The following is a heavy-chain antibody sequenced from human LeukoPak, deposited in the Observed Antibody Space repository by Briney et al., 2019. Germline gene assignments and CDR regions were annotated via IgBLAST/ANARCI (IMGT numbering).Heavy chain of an antibody. D-gene: IGHD3-22*01. CDR1: GGPFSGYY. V-gene: IGHV4-34*01. J-gene: IGHJ4*02. CDR2: INHSGST. CDR3: ASYYYDSSGYYHVH. Sequence: PSETLSLTCAVYGGPFSGYYWSWIRQPPGKGLEWIGEINHSGSTNYNPSLKSRVTISVDTSKNQFSLKLSSVTAADTAVYYCASYYYDSSGYYHVHWGQGTLVTVSS.